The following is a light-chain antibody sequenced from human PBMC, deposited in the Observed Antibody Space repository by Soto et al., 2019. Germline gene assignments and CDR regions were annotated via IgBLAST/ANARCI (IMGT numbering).Light chain of an antibody. J-gene: IGLJ3*02. CDR1: SSGVGGYNY. CDR3: SSYTTSGTPV. Sequence: QSVLTQPASVSGSPGQSITISCTGTSSGVGGYNYLSWYQQNPGKAPKVMIYEVSNRPSGVSNRFSGSKSGNTASLTISGLQAEDEADYYCSSYTTSGTPVFGGGTKLTVL. CDR2: EVS. V-gene: IGLV2-14*01.